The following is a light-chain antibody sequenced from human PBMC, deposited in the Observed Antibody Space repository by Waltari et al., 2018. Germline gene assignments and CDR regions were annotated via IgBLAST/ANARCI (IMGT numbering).Light chain of an antibody. V-gene: IGKV1D-8*01. J-gene: IGKJ5*01. Sequence: SCRVSQDISKSLAWYQQKPGKAPKLLIYAASTLQSGVPSRFSGSGSGTDFTLTISSLQSEDFATYYCQQYDTYPITFGQGTRLEIK. CDR3: QQYDTYPIT. CDR2: AAS. CDR1: QDISKS.